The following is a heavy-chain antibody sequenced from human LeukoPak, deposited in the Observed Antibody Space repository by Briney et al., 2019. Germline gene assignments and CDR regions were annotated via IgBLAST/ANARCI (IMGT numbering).Heavy chain of an antibody. V-gene: IGHV3-23*01. CDR1: GFTFTDYA. J-gene: IGHJ3*01. D-gene: IGHD3-22*01. CDR3: AKDRGDFFDNSGDAFDV. CDR2: ISGSGGAT. Sequence: PGGSLRLSCAASGFTFTDYAMNWVSQAPGKGLEWVSVISGSGGATFYADSLEGRFTISRDSSQNTVYLQMNSLRAEDTAVYYCAKDRGDFFDNSGDAFDVWGQGTMVTVSS.